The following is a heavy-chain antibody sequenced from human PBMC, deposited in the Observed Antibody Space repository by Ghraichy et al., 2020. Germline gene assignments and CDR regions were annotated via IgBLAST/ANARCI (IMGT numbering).Heavy chain of an antibody. D-gene: IGHD2-15*01. CDR3: ARDRVGRGHIDY. Sequence: SETLSLTCTVSGGSISSGDYYWSWIRQPPGKGLEWIGSIYYSGSTYYNPSLKSRITISLDTSRIQFSLKLSSVTAADTAVYYCARDRVGRGHIDYWGQGTLVTVSS. V-gene: IGHV4-30-4*01. CDR2: IYYSGST. J-gene: IGHJ4*02. CDR1: GGSISSGDYY.